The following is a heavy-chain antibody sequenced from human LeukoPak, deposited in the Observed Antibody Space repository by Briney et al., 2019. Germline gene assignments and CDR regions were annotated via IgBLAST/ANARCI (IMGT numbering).Heavy chain of an antibody. CDR2: VNSDGSGT. J-gene: IGHJ6*02. D-gene: IGHD4-11*01. Sequence: PGGSLRLSCAASGFTFSGYWMHWVRQAPGKGLGWVSRVNSDGSGTSYADSVKGRFTISRGNAKNTLYLQMDSLTAEDTAVYYCARGQFYGMDVWGQGTTVTVSS. CDR3: ARGQFYGMDV. CDR1: GFTFSGYW. V-gene: IGHV3-74*01.